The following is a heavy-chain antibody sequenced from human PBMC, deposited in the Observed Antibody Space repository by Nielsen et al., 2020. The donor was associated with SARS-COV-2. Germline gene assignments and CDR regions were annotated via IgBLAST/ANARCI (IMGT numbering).Heavy chain of an antibody. CDR3: ATSPDGDYVD. CDR1: GGTFSSYA. CDR2: ISAKSGDT. J-gene: IGHJ4*02. V-gene: IGHV1-18*01. D-gene: IGHD4-17*01. Sequence: ASVKVSCKASGGTFSSYAISWVRQAPGQGLQWMGWISAKSGDTNYAKEFQGRVTMTTDTSTSTAYMELWRLRSDDTAVYYCATSPDGDYVDWGQGTLVTVSS.